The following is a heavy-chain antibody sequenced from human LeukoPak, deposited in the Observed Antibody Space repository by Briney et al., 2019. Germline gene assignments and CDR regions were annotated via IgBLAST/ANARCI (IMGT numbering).Heavy chain of an antibody. D-gene: IGHD2-2*01. J-gene: IGHJ4*02. CDR1: GGTFSSYA. Sequence: GASVKVSCKASGGTFSSYAISWVRQAPGQGLEWMGGIIPIFGTANYAQKFQGRVTITADKSTNKVYMELSSLRSDDTAIYFCARVNGYCSSISCFLDYWGQGTLVTVSS. CDR2: IIPIFGTA. CDR3: ARVNGYCSSISCFLDY. V-gene: IGHV1-69*06.